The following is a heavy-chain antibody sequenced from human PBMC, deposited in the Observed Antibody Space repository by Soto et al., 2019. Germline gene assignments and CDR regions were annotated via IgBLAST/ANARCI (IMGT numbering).Heavy chain of an antibody. J-gene: IGHJ6*02. D-gene: IGHD2-8*01. V-gene: IGHV3-30*18. CDR3: AKEYAIGYYYYYGMDV. Sequence: GGSLRLSCAASGFTFSSYGMHWVRQAPGKGLEWVAVISYDGSNKYYADSVKGRFSISRDNSKNTLYLQMNSLRAEDTAVYYCAKEYAIGYYYYYGMDVWGQGTTVTVSS. CDR1: GFTFSSYG. CDR2: ISYDGSNK.